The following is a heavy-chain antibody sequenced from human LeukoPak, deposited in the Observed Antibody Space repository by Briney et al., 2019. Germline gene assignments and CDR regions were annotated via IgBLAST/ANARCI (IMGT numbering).Heavy chain of an antibody. CDR3: ARLGTLGYCSGGSCYSVWFDP. CDR1: GYSFTSYW. CDR2: IYPGDSDT. V-gene: IGHV5-51*01. J-gene: IGHJ5*02. Sequence: GESLKISCKGSGYSFTSYWIAWVRQMPGKGLEWMGIIYPGDSDTRYSPSFQGQVTISADKSISTAYLQWSSLKASDTAMYYCARLGTLGYCSGGSCYSVWFDPWGQGTLVTVSS. D-gene: IGHD2-15*01.